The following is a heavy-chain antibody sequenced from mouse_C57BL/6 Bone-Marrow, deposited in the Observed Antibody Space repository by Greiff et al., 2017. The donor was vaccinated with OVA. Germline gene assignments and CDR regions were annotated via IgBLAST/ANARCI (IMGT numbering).Heavy chain of an antibody. Sequence: VQLQQPGAELVRPGSSVKLSCKASGYTFPSYWMHWVKQRPIQGLEWIGNIDPSDSETYYNQKFKDKATLTVDKSSRTAYMQLSSLTSEDSAVYDCAIIYYYGSSPHWYFDVWGTGTTVTVSS. V-gene: IGHV1-52*01. CDR1: GYTFPSYW. J-gene: IGHJ1*03. CDR3: AIIYYYGSSPHWYFDV. CDR2: IDPSDSET. D-gene: IGHD1-1*01.